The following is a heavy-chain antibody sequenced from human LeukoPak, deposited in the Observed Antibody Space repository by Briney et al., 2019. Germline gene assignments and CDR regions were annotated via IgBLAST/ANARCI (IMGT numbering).Heavy chain of an antibody. D-gene: IGHD6-19*01. CDR2: VDWKDDK. CDR1: GVSLSTSGVG. Sequence: SGPTLVNPTQTLTLPCTFSGVSLSTSGVGVGWIRQPPGKALEWLALVDWKDDKRYSPSLKGRRTHTTDTPKNQGVLTMTNMDPVDTATYFCAHLKSSGWFYFDSWGQGTLVTVSS. V-gene: IGHV2-5*01. J-gene: IGHJ4*02. CDR3: AHLKSSGWFYFDS.